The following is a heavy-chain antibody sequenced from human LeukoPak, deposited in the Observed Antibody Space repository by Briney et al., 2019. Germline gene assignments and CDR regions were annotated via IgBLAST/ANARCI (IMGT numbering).Heavy chain of an antibody. CDR1: GVSISSGDYY. CDR3: ARTPYSYGYPTFFDY. D-gene: IGHD5-18*01. J-gene: IGHJ4*02. Sequence: KSSETLSLTCTVSGVSISSGDYYWSWLRQPPEKGLEWIGYIYYSGSTYYNPSLKSRVTISVDTSKNQFSLKLSSVTAADTAVYYCARTPYSYGYPTFFDYWGQGTLVTVSS. CDR2: IYYSGST. V-gene: IGHV4-30-4*08.